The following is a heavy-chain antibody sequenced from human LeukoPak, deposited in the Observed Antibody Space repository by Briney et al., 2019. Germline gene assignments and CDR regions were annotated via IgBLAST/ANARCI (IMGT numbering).Heavy chain of an antibody. CDR3: ARGRYYYDSSGYHDSYYFDY. V-gene: IGHV4-30-4*01. CDR2: IYYSGST. CDR1: GGSISSGDYY. J-gene: IGHJ4*02. Sequence: PSQTLSLTCTVSGGSISSGDYYWSWIRQPPGKGLEWIGYIYYSGSTYYNPSLKSRVTISVDTSKNQFSLKLSSVTAADTAVYYCARGRYYYDSSGYHDSYYFDYWGQGTLVTVSS. D-gene: IGHD3-22*01.